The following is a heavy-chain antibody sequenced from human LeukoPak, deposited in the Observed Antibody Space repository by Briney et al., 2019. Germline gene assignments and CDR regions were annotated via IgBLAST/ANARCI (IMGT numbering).Heavy chain of an antibody. D-gene: IGHD4-17*01. Sequence: GGSLRLSCAASGFTFSNYWMSWVRQAPGKGLEWLANIKQDGSEKYYVDSVKGRFSISRDNAKDSLYLQMNSLRAEDTAVYYCARDFYGDYALSAFDIWGQGTMVTVSS. V-gene: IGHV3-7*01. CDR3: ARDFYGDYALSAFDI. J-gene: IGHJ3*02. CDR2: IKQDGSEK. CDR1: GFTFSNYW.